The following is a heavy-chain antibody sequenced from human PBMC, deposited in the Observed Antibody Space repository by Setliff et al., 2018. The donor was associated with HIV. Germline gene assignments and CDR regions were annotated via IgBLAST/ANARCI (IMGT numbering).Heavy chain of an antibody. D-gene: IGHD3-3*01. J-gene: IGHJ4*02. CDR2: ISSSGIII. CDR3: ARGGLQFLEWLHYFDY. V-gene: IGHV3-48*03. CDR1: GFTVSSNY. Sequence: QPGGSLRLSCAASGFTVSSNYMTWVRQAPGKGLEWVSYISSSGIIIYYGDSVKGRFTISRDNAKNSLYLQMNSLRAEDTAVYYCARGGLQFLEWLHYFDYWGQGTLVTVSS.